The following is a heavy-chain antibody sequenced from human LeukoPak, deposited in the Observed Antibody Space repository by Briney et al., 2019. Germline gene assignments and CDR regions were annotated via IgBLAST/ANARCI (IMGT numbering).Heavy chain of an antibody. CDR2: ISYDGPNK. D-gene: IGHD3-3*01. CDR1: GFTFNNYG. CDR3: AKEEGVVIFDY. J-gene: IGHJ4*02. V-gene: IGHV3-30*18. Sequence: SGGSLRLSCAASGFTFNNYGMHWVRQAPGKGLEWVAVISYDGPNKYYADSVKGRVTISRDNSKNTQYLQMNSLRAEDTAVYYCAKEEGVVIFDYWGQGTLVTVSS.